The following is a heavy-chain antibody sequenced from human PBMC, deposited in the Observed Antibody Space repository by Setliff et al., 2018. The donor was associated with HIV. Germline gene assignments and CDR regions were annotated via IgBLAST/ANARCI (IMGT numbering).Heavy chain of an antibody. V-gene: IGHV3-20*04. CDR2: INWNGGST. J-gene: IGHJ6*04. Sequence: PGGSLRLSCAASGFTFDDYGMSWVRQAPGKGLEWASGINWNGGSTGYADSVKGRFTISRDSAKDSLYLQMNSLRAEDTALYYCAKDSGVWGSYQDVWGKGTTVTVSS. CDR3: AKDSGVWGSYQDV. D-gene: IGHD3-16*02. CDR1: GFTFDDYG.